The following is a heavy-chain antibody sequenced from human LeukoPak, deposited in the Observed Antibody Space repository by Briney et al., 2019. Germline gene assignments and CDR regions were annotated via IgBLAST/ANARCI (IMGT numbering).Heavy chain of an antibody. CDR3: ARDAYYYDSSGYAYYYYMDV. CDR1: GGSISSSSYY. D-gene: IGHD3-22*01. V-gene: IGHV4-39*07. Sequence: PSETLSLTCTVSGGSISSSSYYWGWIRQPPGKGLEWIGSIYYSGSTYYNPSLKSRVTISVDTSKNQFSLKLSSVTAADTAVYYCARDAYYYDSSGYAYYYYMDVWGKGTTVTVSS. CDR2: IYYSGST. J-gene: IGHJ6*03.